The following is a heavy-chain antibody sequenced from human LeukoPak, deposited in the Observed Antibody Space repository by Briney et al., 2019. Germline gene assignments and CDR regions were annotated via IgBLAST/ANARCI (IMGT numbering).Heavy chain of an antibody. J-gene: IGHJ4*02. Sequence: GASVKVSCKASGYTFTSYGIGWVRQAPGQGLEWMGWISAYNGNTNYAQKLQGRVTMTTDTSTSTAYMELRSLRSDDTAVYYCARRSERFYYDFWSGYLGLDYWGQGTLVTVSS. CDR1: GYTFTSYG. CDR2: ISAYNGNT. V-gene: IGHV1-18*01. CDR3: ARRSERFYYDFWSGYLGLDY. D-gene: IGHD3-3*01.